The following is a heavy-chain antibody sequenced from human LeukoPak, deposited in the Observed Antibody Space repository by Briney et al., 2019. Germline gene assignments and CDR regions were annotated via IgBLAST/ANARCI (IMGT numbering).Heavy chain of an antibody. D-gene: IGHD5-24*01. Sequence: GGSLRLSCVASGFPFSSYWMTWVRQAPGKGLEWVANIKQDGSKKSYVDSVKGRFTISRDNAKNSLYLQMNSLRAEDAAVYYCARDRGDGYNENWFDPWGQGTLVTVSS. CDR3: ARDRGDGYNENWFDP. J-gene: IGHJ5*02. CDR2: IKQDGSKK. CDR1: GFPFSSYW. V-gene: IGHV3-7*01.